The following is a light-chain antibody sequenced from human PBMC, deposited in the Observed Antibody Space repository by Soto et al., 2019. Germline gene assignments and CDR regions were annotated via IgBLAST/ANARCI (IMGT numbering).Light chain of an antibody. CDR1: SSNLGAGYD. Sequence: QSGLTQPPSVPRAPGQRVTISCTGNSSNLGAGYDVHWYQQLPGAAPKLVIFGNRNRPSGVPERFSGSKSGTSASLAITGLQTEDEADYYCQAYDYSLNDSVFGGGTQLTVL. CDR2: GNR. V-gene: IGLV1-40*01. J-gene: IGLJ3*02. CDR3: QAYDYSLNDSV.